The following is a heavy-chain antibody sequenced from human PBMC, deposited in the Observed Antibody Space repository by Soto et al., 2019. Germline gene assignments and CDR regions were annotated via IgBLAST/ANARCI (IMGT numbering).Heavy chain of an antibody. CDR2: ISAYSGNT. J-gene: IGHJ4*02. V-gene: IGHV1-18*01. Sequence: QVQLVQSGAEVKKPGASVKVSCKASGYTFSSYAITWVRQAPGQGLEWMAWISAYSGNTNYAQKFQGRVTMTTDTSTNTAYMELRSLRSDDTAGYYCARDSPPSDYWGQGTLVTVSS. CDR1: GYTFSSYA. CDR3: ARDSPPSDY.